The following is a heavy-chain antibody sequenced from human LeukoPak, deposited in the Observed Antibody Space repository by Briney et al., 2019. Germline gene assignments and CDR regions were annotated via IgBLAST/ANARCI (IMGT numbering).Heavy chain of an antibody. CDR1: GYTFTSYY. V-gene: IGHV1-46*01. J-gene: IGHJ4*02. Sequence: GASVKVSCKASGYTFTSYYMHWVRQAPGQGLEWMGIINPSGGSTSYAQKFQGRVTMTRDTSTSTVYMELSSLRSEDTAVYYCASGMGISDIVVVPALWGQGTPVTVSS. CDR2: INPSGGST. D-gene: IGHD2-2*01. CDR3: ASGMGISDIVVVPAL.